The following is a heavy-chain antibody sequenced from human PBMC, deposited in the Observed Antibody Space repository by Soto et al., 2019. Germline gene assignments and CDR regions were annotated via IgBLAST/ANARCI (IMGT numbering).Heavy chain of an antibody. Sequence: EVQLVESGGGLVQPGGSLRLSCATSGFTFSDHYLEWVRQAPGKGLEWVGRSRYRAQSYTTEYAASVKGRFTISRDDSKNSLYLQVNSLTTDDTAVYYCVLWVRGVINYWGQGTLVTVSS. V-gene: IGHV3-72*01. CDR2: SRYRAQSYTT. CDR1: GFTFSDHY. CDR3: VLWVRGVINY. J-gene: IGHJ4*02. D-gene: IGHD3-10*01.